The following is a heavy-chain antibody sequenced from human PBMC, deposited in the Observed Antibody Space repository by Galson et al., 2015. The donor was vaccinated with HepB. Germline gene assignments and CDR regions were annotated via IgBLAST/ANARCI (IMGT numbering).Heavy chain of an antibody. CDR1: GYTFTNYA. V-gene: IGHV1-18*01. Sequence: SVKVSCKASGYTFTNYAITWVRQAPGQGLEWMGWISAYNGNTDYAQKVQGRVTMTTDTSTSTAYMELRSLRSDDTAVYYCARLNYYYGSGSRGWFDPWGQGTLVTVSS. D-gene: IGHD3-10*01. CDR3: ARLNYYYGSGSRGWFDP. CDR2: ISAYNGNT. J-gene: IGHJ5*02.